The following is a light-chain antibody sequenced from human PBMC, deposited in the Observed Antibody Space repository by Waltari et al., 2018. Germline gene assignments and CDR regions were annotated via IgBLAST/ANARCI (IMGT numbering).Light chain of an antibody. J-gene: IGKJ2*01. CDR2: GAA. CDR1: QSLSSSY. Sequence: EIVLTQSPDTLSLSPGDRAALSCRASQSLSSSYLAWYQQKPGQAPRLLIYGAASRATGIPDRFRGSGSETDFTLTISRLEPEDFAVYYCQQYDSTPYTFGQGTKLEIK. V-gene: IGKV3-20*01. CDR3: QQYDSTPYT.